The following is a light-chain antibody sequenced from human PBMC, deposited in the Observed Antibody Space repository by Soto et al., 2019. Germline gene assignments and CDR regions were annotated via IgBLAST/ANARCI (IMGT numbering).Light chain of an antibody. Sequence: EIVLTQSPATLSLSPGERATLSCRASQSVNSYLAWYQQRPGQAPRLLIYDASNRATGIPARFSGSGSGTDFTLPISSLEPEDFAIYYCHQCSSWPPPTFGGGTRVDMK. V-gene: IGKV3-11*01. CDR1: QSVNSY. CDR3: HQCSSWPPPT. CDR2: DAS. J-gene: IGKJ4*01.